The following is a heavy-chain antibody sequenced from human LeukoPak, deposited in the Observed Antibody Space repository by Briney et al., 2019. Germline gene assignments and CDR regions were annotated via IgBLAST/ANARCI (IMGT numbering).Heavy chain of an antibody. V-gene: IGHV3-23*01. J-gene: IGHJ4*02. CDR2: ISVSGAGT. CDR1: GFTFSSQG. CDR3: ARNFRDGYNNSFDY. D-gene: IGHD5-24*01. Sequence: GGSLRLSCAASGFTFSSQGMTWVRQAPGKGLEWVSSISVSGAGTYYADSVKGRFTISRDNSKNTLYLQMNSLRAEDTAVYYCARNFRDGYNNSFDYWGQGTLVTVSS.